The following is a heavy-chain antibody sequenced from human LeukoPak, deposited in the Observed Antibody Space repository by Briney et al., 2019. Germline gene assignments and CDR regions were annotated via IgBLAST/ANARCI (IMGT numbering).Heavy chain of an antibody. CDR2: LNWSGGTT. D-gene: IGHD3-22*01. CDR1: GFTFSSYA. J-gene: IGHJ2*01. CDR3: ARDNGAYYDSSGYSFDL. Sequence: GGSLRLSWAASGFTFSSYAMSWVRQVPGKGLEGVSGLNWSGGTTRYADSVKGRFTISRDNAKHSLYLQMNSLRAEDTALYYCARDNGAYYDSSGYSFDLWGRGTLVTVSS. V-gene: IGHV3-20*04.